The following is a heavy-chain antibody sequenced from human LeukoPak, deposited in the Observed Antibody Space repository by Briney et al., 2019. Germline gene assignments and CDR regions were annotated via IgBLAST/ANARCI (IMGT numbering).Heavy chain of an antibody. J-gene: IGHJ4*02. CDR3: ARNVDSGFDY. CDR1: GYTFTTYY. Sequence: ASEKVSCKASGYTFTTYYIHWVRQAPGQGLEWMGMTNPSGGSTSYAQKFQGRVTMTRDTSTSTVYMELSSLRSEDTAVYYCARNVDSGFDYWGQGTLVTVSS. CDR2: TNPSGGST. V-gene: IGHV1-46*01. D-gene: IGHD3-10*01.